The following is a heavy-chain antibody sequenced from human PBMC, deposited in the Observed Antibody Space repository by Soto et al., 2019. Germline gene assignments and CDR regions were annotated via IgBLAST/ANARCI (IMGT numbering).Heavy chain of an antibody. Sequence: QVQLVQSGAEVKKPGASVKVSCKASGYTFTNYYMHWVRQAPGQGLEWMGVINPNGGSTDYAQKFQGRVTLTRDTSTCAVYMELSSLRSDDTAVYYCARVNSNSNNWVGFDYWGQGTLVTVSS. V-gene: IGHV1-46*01. CDR1: GYTFTNYY. J-gene: IGHJ4*02. D-gene: IGHD6-13*01. CDR3: ARVNSNSNNWVGFDY. CDR2: INPNGGST.